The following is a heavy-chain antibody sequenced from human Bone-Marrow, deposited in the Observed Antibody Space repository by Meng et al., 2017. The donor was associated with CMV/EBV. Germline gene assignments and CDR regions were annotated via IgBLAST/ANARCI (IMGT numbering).Heavy chain of an antibody. V-gene: IGHV1-18*01. J-gene: IGHJ6*02. Sequence: ASVKVSCKASGYIFTSYGISWVRQAPGQGLEWMGWISAYNGNTNYAQKLQGRVTLTRDTSISAAYMELRRLKSDDTAVYYCARDRLLEWLPGFGYYYYYGMDVWGQGTTVTVSS. CDR3: ARDRLLEWLPGFGYYYYYGMDV. CDR1: GYIFTSYG. D-gene: IGHD3-3*01. CDR2: ISAYNGNT.